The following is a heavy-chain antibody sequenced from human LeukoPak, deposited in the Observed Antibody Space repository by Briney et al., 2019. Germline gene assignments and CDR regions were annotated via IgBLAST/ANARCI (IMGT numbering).Heavy chain of an antibody. CDR2: INPGGRST. CDR3: ASLGSLYDSGYYFDS. Sequence: ASVKVSCKASGYTFTNYYIHWVRQAPGQGLEWMGIINPGGRSTSYAQKFQGRVTMTRDTSTSTVYMELSSLRSEDTAVYYCASLGSLYDSGYYFDSWGQGTLVTVSS. D-gene: IGHD3-10*01. J-gene: IGHJ4*02. CDR1: GYTFTNYY. V-gene: IGHV1-46*01.